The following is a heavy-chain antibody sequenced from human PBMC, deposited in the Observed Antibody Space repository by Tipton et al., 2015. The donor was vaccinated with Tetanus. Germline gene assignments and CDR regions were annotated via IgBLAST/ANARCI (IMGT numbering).Heavy chain of an antibody. V-gene: IGHV3-23*01. CDR2: ISVRGSHT. Sequence: SLRLSCAASGFTLSTYWMSWVRQAPGKGLEWVSGISVRGSHTYYADPVKGRFSISRDNSKNTVYLQMNSLRDEDTAVYYCAKDPASRGWFDPWGQGTLVSVSS. CDR1: GFTLSTYW. J-gene: IGHJ5*02. CDR3: AKDPASRGWFDP.